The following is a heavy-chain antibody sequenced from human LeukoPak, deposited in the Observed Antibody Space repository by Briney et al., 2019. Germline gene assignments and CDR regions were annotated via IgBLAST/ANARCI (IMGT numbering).Heavy chain of an antibody. CDR1: GYSFTSYW. J-gene: IGHJ4*02. CDR3: ARRCSSSSCPFEY. Sequence: GESLKISCKGSGYSFTSYWISWVRQMPGKGLEWMGRIDPSDSYTNYSPSFQGHVTISADKSISTAYLQWSSLKASDTAMYYCARRCSSSSCPFEYWGQGTLVTASS. CDR2: IDPSDSYT. V-gene: IGHV5-10-1*01. D-gene: IGHD2-2*01.